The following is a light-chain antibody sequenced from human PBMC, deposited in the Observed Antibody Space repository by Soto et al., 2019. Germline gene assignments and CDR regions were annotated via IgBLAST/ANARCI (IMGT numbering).Light chain of an antibody. V-gene: IGKV1-5*03. CDR1: QSISSW. J-gene: IGKJ1*01. CDR2: KAS. CDR3: QQSNSYWT. Sequence: DIQMTQSPSTLSASIGDRVTITCRASQSISSWLAWYQQKPGKAPKLLLYKASSLESGVPSRFSGSGSGTEFTLTIIRLQPDDVATYYCQQSNSYWTFGHGTKVAIK.